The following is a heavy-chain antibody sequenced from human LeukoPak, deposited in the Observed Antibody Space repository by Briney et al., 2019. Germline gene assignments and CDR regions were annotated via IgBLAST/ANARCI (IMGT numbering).Heavy chain of an antibody. V-gene: IGHV3-23*01. CDR2: LSGSGLSA. CDR1: GFTFSTYA. D-gene: IGHD3-16*01. J-gene: IGHJ4*02. Sequence: PGGSLRLSCAASGFTFSTYAMSWVRQVPGKGLEWVSGLSGSGLSAYYADSVKGRFTISRDDSNNTLYLQMNSLRAEDTAVYYCAKDLWEYQPYYFDYWGQGTLVTVSS. CDR3: AKDLWEYQPYYFDY.